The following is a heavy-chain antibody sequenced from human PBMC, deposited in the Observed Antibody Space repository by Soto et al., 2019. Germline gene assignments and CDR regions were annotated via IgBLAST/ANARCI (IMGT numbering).Heavy chain of an antibody. CDR2: IIPIFGTA. D-gene: IGHD2-2*01. J-gene: IGHJ4*02. V-gene: IGHV1-69*13. Sequence: SVKVSCKASGGTFSSYAISWVRQAPGQGLEWMGGIIPIFGTANYAQKFQGRVTITADESTSTAYMGLSSLRSEDTAVYYCARAGYCSSTSCPFDYWGQGTLVTVSS. CDR1: GGTFSSYA. CDR3: ARAGYCSSTSCPFDY.